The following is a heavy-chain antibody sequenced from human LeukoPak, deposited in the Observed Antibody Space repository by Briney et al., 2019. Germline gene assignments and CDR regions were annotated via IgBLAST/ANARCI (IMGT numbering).Heavy chain of an antibody. D-gene: IGHD6-6*01. Sequence: GESLKISCKGSGYSFTSYWIGWVRQMPGKGLEWMGIIYPGDSDTRYSPSFQGQVTISADKSITTAYLQWSSLKASDTAMYYCARRSSLHYNWFDPWGQGTLVTVSS. V-gene: IGHV5-51*01. CDR2: IYPGDSDT. CDR3: ARRSSLHYNWFDP. CDR1: GYSFTSYW. J-gene: IGHJ5*02.